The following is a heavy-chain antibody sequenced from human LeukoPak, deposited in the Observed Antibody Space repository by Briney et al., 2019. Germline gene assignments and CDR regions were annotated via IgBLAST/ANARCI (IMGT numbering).Heavy chain of an antibody. Sequence: GGSLGLSCTASGFTFSTYGMHWVRQAPGKGLEWVTLISYDGSTKYYSDSVKGRFTLSRDNSKNTLYLQMNSLRAEDTAVYYCAKFVAGAGTGAIDYWGQGTLVTVSS. V-gene: IGHV3-30*18. D-gene: IGHD6-13*01. J-gene: IGHJ4*02. CDR1: GFTFSTYG. CDR3: AKFVAGAGTGAIDY. CDR2: ISYDGSTK.